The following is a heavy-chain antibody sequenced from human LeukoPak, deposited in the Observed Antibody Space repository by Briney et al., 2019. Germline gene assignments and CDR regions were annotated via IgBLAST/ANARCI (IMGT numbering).Heavy chain of an antibody. Sequence: SETLSLTCTVSGGSISSHYWSWIRQPPGKGLEWIGYIYYSGSTNYNPSLKSRVTISVDTSKNQFSLKLSSVTAADTAVYYCARGSYFGSRYYDFWSGYYRDYYYMDVWAKGTTVTVSS. CDR2: IYYSGST. CDR3: ARGSYFGSRYYDFWSGYYRDYYYMDV. J-gene: IGHJ6*03. V-gene: IGHV4-59*11. CDR1: GGSISSHY. D-gene: IGHD3-3*01.